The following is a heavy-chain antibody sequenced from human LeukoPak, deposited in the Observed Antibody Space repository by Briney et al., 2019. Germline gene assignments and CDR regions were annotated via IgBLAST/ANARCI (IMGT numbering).Heavy chain of an antibody. CDR1: GGSISSYY. CDR3: ARYSGYFGWFDP. Sequence: SETLSLTCTVSGGSISSYYRSWIRQPPGKGLEWIGYIYYSGSTNYNPSLKSRVTISVDTSKNQFSLKLSSVTAADTAVYYCARYSGYFGWFDPWGQGTLVTVSS. V-gene: IGHV4-59*01. D-gene: IGHD5-12*01. J-gene: IGHJ5*02. CDR2: IYYSGST.